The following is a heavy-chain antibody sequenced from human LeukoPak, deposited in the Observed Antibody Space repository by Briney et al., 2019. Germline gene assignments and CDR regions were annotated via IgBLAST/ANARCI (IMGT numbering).Heavy chain of an antibody. V-gene: IGHV3-23*01. J-gene: IGHJ4*02. D-gene: IGHD6-19*01. CDR1: GFTFSSYA. CDR2: ISGSGGST. CDR3: AKDSGPYSSGSIYFDY. Sequence: GGSLRLSCAASGFTFSSYAMSWVRQAPGKGLEWVSAISGSGGSTYYADSVKGRFTISRDNSKNTLYLQVKSQRAEDTAVYYWAKDSGPYSSGSIYFDYWGQGTLVTVSS.